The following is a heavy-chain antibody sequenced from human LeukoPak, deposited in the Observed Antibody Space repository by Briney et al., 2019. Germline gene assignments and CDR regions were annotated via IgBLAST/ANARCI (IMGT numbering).Heavy chain of an antibody. D-gene: IGHD6-19*01. CDR2: IYYSGST. CDR1: GGSISSSSYY. Sequence: PSETLSLTCTVSGGSISSSSYYWGWIRQPPGKGLEWIGSIYYSGSTYYNPSLKSRVTISVDTSKNQFSLKLSSVTAADTAAYYCARPSIAVAGSFDYWGQGTLVTVSS. V-gene: IGHV4-39*01. J-gene: IGHJ4*02. CDR3: ARPSIAVAGSFDY.